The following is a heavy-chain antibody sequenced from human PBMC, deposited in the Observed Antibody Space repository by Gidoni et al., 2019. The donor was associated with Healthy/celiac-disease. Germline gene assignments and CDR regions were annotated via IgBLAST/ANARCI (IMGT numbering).Heavy chain of an antibody. V-gene: IGHV3-7*01. CDR2: ITQDGSDK. CDR1: GLPFSSYW. CDR3: ARSPTQWGDCWSGYPNWFDP. D-gene: IGHD3-3*01. J-gene: IGHJ5*02. Sequence: EVQLVESGGGLVQPGGSLRLSCAASGLPFSSYWMSWVRQAPGKGLQWVANITQDGSDKYYVASVKGRFTISRDNAKNSLYLQMNSLRAEDTAVYYCARSPTQWGDCWSGYPNWFDPWGQGTLVTVSS.